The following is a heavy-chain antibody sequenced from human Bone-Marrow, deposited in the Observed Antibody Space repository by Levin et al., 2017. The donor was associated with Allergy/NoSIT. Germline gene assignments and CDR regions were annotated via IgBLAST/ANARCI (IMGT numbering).Heavy chain of an antibody. J-gene: IGHJ4*02. Sequence: GESLKISCAASGFTISSYYMSWVRQAPGKGLEWLSVVFSAGSTNYADAVKGRFTISRDFSKNTLYLQMNSLRVEDTAIYYCATDRIGYYGPGDHWGQGTLVTVSS. CDR1: GFTISSYY. CDR2: VFSAGST. D-gene: IGHD3-10*01. V-gene: IGHV3-53*01. CDR3: ATDRIGYYGPGDH.